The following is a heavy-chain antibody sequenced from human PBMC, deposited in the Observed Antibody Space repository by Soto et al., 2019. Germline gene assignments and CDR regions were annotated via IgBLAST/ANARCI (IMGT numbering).Heavy chain of an antibody. D-gene: IGHD3-10*01. V-gene: IGHV4-59*01. CDR3: ATLYGSGSPVDY. CDR1: GGSISGDY. Sequence: SETLSLTCSVSGGSISGDYWGWIRQPPGKGLEWIGYIYYSGSTNYNPSLKSRVTISVDTSKNQFSLKLSSVSAADTAVYYCATLYGSGSPVDYWGQGTLVTVSS. CDR2: IYYSGST. J-gene: IGHJ4*02.